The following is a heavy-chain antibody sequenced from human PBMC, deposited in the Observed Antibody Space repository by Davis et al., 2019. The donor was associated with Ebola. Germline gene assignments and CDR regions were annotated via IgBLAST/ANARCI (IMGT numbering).Heavy chain of an antibody. CDR1: GFTFSSHG. J-gene: IGHJ2*01. CDR2: TSNDGKSD. D-gene: IGHD6-25*01. Sequence: PGGSLRLSCAASGFTFSSHGMHWVRQAPGKGLEWVAITSNDGKSDYYTDSVKARFTISRDNSENTLYLQMNSLTPEDTAVYYCAKEGPGYFFDVWGRGTLVTVSS. CDR3: AKEGPGYFFDV. V-gene: IGHV3-30*18.